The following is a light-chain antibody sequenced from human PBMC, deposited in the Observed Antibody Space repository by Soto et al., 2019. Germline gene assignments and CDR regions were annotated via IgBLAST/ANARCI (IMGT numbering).Light chain of an antibody. CDR3: QQLNNYPRT. Sequence: DIQLTQSPSFLSASVGDRVTITCRASQGISSYLAWYQQKPGKAPKLLISTASTLQSGVPSRFSGSGSGTKFTLTISSLQPEDFATYYCQQLNNYPRTFGQGTKVDI. V-gene: IGKV1-9*01. CDR2: TAS. CDR1: QGISSY. J-gene: IGKJ1*01.